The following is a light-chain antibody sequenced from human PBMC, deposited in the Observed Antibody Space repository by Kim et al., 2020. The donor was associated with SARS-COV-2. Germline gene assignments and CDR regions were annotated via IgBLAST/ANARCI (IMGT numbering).Light chain of an antibody. Sequence: EIVLTQSPGTLSLSPGERATLSCRASQSVSSSYLAWYQQKPGQAPRLLIYGASSRATGIPDRFSGSGSGTDFTLTISRLEAEDFAVYYCQKYGSSPLTFGQGTKVDIK. CDR2: GAS. V-gene: IGKV3-20*01. CDR3: QKYGSSPLT. J-gene: IGKJ1*01. CDR1: QSVSSSY.